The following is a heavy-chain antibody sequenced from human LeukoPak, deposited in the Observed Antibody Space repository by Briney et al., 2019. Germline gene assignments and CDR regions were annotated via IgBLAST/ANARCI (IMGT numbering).Heavy chain of an antibody. CDR1: GYTFTSYG. J-gene: IGHJ5*02. V-gene: IGHV1-18*04. CDR3: ARDRAVAGTGANWFDP. Sequence: EASVKVSCKASGYTFTSYGISWVRQAPGQGLEWMGWISGYKGNTNYAQKLQGRVTMTTDTSTSTAYMELRSLRSDDTAVYYCARDRAVAGTGANWFDPWGQGTLVTVSS. CDR2: ISGYKGNT. D-gene: IGHD6-19*01.